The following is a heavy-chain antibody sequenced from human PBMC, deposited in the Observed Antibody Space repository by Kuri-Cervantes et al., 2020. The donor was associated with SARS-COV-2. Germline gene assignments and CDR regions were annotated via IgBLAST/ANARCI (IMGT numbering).Heavy chain of an antibody. Sequence: GGSLRLSCKGSGYSFTSYWIGWVRQMPGKGLEWMGIIYPGDSDTRYSPSFQGQVTISAGKSTSTAYLQWSSLKASDTAMYYCARGVVPADIPDYWGQGTLVTVSS. CDR3: ARGVVPADIPDY. CDR2: IYPGDSDT. D-gene: IGHD2-2*02. J-gene: IGHJ4*02. V-gene: IGHV5-51*01. CDR1: GYSFTSYW.